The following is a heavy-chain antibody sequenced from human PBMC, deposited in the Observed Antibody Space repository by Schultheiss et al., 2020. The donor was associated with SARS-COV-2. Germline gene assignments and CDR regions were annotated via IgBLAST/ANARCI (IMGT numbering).Heavy chain of an antibody. CDR3: ARASPYYDILTGYPQNFDY. J-gene: IGHJ4*02. CDR1: GGSISSYY. CDR2: IYYSGST. Sequence: SETLSLTCTVSGGSISSYYWSWIRQPPGKGLEWIGYIYYSGSTYYNPSLKSRVTISVDTSKNQFSLKLSSVTAADTAVYYCARASPYYDILTGYPQNFDYWGQGTLVTVSS. D-gene: IGHD3-9*01. V-gene: IGHV4-59*01.